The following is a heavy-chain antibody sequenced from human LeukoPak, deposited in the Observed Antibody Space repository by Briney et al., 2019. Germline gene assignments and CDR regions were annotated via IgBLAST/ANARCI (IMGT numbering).Heavy chain of an antibody. CDR3: ASLGDYYGSGSYYVT. V-gene: IGHV4-39*01. J-gene: IGHJ5*02. D-gene: IGHD3-10*01. CDR1: GGSISSSSYY. CDR2: IYYSGST. Sequence: SETLSLTCTVSGGSISSSSYYWGWIRPPPGKGLEWIGSIYYSGSTYYNPSLKSRVTISVDTSKNQFSLKLSSVTAADTAVYYCASLGDYYGSGSYYVTWGQGTLVTVSS.